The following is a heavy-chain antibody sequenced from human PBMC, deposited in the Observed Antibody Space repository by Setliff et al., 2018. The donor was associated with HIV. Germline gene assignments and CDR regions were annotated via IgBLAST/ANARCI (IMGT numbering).Heavy chain of an antibody. CDR3: ARGGLGFLDWCLPDS. V-gene: IGHV1-18*03. J-gene: IGHJ4*02. CDR1: GYDFSSYS. Sequence: ASVKVSCKASGYDFSSYSMMWVRQTPGQGLEWLGWISGLTGEVRLAKEFQGRVTLTTSAYTAYMELKSLRSEDMGVYYCARGGLGFLDWCLPDSWGQGTLVTVSS. D-gene: IGHD2-21*02. CDR2: ISGLTGEV.